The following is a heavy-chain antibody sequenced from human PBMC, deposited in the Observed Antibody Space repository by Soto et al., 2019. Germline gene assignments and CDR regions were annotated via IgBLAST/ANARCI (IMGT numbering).Heavy chain of an antibody. D-gene: IGHD2-15*01. CDR2: IYHSGST. V-gene: IGHV4-4*02. J-gene: IGHJ5*02. Sequence: SETLSHTCAVSDGSISTDNWLTWVRQPPGKGLEWIGEIYHSGSTNYNPSLKSRVTISVDKSKNQFSLKLTSVTAADTAVYYCARGTGYCSGGSCYNYFDPWGQGTLVTVS. CDR1: DGSISTDNW. CDR3: ARGTGYCSGGSCYNYFDP.